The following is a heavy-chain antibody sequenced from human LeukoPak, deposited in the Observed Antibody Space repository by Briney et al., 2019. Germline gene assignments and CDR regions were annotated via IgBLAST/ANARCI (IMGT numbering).Heavy chain of an antibody. D-gene: IGHD2-21*02. J-gene: IGHJ5*02. Sequence: ASVKVSCKASGSMFAGHYRHWMRQAPGQGLEWMGWISPSNGATMYAQNFRGRVTMTRETSISTAYMELSDLRSDDTAVYYCAVSAQATAIAGFNTWGQGTLVT. CDR1: GSMFAGHY. CDR2: ISPSNGAT. CDR3: AVSAQATAIAGFNT. V-gene: IGHV1-2*02.